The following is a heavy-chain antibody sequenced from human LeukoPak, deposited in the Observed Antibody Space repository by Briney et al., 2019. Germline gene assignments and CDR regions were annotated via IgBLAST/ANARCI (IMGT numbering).Heavy chain of an antibody. Sequence: GGSLRLSCAASGFTFSSYGMHWVRQAPGKGLEWVAVIWYDGSNKYYADSVKGRFTISRDNSKNTLYLQMNSLRAEDTAVYYCASVSYRDAFDIWGQGTMVTVSS. CDR2: IWYDGSNK. V-gene: IGHV3-33*01. CDR1: GFTFSSYG. D-gene: IGHD3-16*02. J-gene: IGHJ3*02. CDR3: ASVSYRDAFDI.